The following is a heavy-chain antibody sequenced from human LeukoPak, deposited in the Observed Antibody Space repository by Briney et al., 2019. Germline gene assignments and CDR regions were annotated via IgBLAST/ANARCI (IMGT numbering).Heavy chain of an antibody. CDR1: GFTFSSYA. Sequence: GGSLRLSCAASGFTFSSYAMSWVRQAPGKGLEWVSAISGSGGSTYYADSVKGRFTISRDNTKNALYLQMNSLRAEDTAVYYCAKKKGGGGWYLGAFDIWGQGTMVTVSS. CDR3: AKKKGGGGWYLGAFDI. V-gene: IGHV3-23*01. CDR2: ISGSGGST. J-gene: IGHJ3*02. D-gene: IGHD6-19*01.